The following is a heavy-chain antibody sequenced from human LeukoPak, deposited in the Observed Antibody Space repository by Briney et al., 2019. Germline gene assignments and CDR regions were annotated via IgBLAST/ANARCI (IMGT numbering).Heavy chain of an antibody. CDR1: GFTFSSYS. CDR2: ISSSSSTI. J-gene: IGHJ4*02. V-gene: IGHV3-48*01. Sequence: PGGSLRLSCAASGFTFSSYSMNWVRQAPGKGLEWVSYISSSSSTIYYADSVKGRFTISRDNAKNSLYLQMNSLRAEDTAVYCCARDKQQLVRGNPSAIDYWGQGTLVTVSS. D-gene: IGHD6-13*01. CDR3: ARDKQQLVRGNPSAIDY.